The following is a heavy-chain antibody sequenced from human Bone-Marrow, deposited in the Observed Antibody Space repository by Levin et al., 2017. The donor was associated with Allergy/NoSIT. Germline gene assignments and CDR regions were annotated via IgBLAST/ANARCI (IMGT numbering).Heavy chain of an antibody. V-gene: IGHV3-11*01. CDR1: GFTFSDYY. J-gene: IGHJ4*02. Sequence: GESLKISCAASGFTFSDYYMSWIRQAPGKGLEWVSFIGSSGSTIYYADSVKGRFTISRDNAKNSLYLQMNSLRAEDTAVYYCARDLTSGADFDYWGQGTLVTISS. D-gene: IGHD3-10*01. CDR2: IGSSGSTI. CDR3: ARDLTSGADFDY.